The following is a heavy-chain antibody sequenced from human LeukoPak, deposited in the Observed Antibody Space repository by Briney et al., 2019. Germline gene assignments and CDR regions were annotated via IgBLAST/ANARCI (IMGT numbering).Heavy chain of an antibody. Sequence: VGSLRLSCAASGFTFSSFGMHWVRQAPRKGLGWGVGISYDGINKYYAHSVKGRFTISRDNSKNALYLQMHSLRADDTAVYYCAKDFRVSGYSYCDCWGQGTLVTVSS. D-gene: IGHD5-18*01. CDR3: AKDFRVSGYSYCDC. J-gene: IGHJ4*02. CDR1: GFTFSSFG. CDR2: ISYDGINK. V-gene: IGHV3-30*18.